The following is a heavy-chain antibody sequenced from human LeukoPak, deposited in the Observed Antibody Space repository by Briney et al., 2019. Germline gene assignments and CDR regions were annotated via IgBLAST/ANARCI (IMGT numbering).Heavy chain of an antibody. Sequence: GGSLRLSCAASGFTFSSYAMSWVRQAPGKGLEWVSAISGSGGSTYYADSVKGRFTISRENSKNTLYLQMNSLRAEDTAVYYCAKDGSSGFYPRPFDYWGQGTLVTVSS. V-gene: IGHV3-23*01. CDR2: ISGSGGST. CDR3: AKDGSSGFYPRPFDY. J-gene: IGHJ4*02. CDR1: GFTFSSYA. D-gene: IGHD3-22*01.